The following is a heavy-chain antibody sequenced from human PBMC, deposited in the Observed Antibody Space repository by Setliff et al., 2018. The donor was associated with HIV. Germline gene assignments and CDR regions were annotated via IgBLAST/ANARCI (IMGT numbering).Heavy chain of an antibody. CDR2: ISGHNGNT. CDR1: GYIFGNYG. D-gene: IGHD1-26*01. V-gene: IGHV1-18*01. J-gene: IGHJ3*02. Sequence: ASVKVSCKAPGYIFGNYGINWVRQAPGQGLEWMGWISGHNGNTNSAQKVQGRVIMTTYTSTSTAYMELRSLRSDDAAVYYCTKGPWSKVVTTDTFDIWGQGTMVTVSS. CDR3: TKGPWSKVVTTDTFDI.